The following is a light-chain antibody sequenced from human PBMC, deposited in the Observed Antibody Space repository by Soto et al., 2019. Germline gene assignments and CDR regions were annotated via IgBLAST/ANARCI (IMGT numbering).Light chain of an antibody. J-gene: IGKJ4*02. V-gene: IGKV3-11*01. CDR3: QQRNNWPLT. CDR1: RSISTY. Sequence: ETVLTHSPASLSLSPWERSTLSFRASRSISTYLAWYQQKPGQAPRLLIYEALNRATGIPARFSGSGSGTDFTLTISSLEPEDFAVYYCQQRNNWPLTFGGGTKVDI. CDR2: EAL.